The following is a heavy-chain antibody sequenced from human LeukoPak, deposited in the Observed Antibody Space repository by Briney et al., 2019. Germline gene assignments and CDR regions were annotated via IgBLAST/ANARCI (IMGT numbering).Heavy chain of an antibody. D-gene: IGHD5-18*01. V-gene: IGHV4-30-4*07. CDR1: GGSISSGGYS. CDR2: IYYSGST. J-gene: IGHJ6*03. CDR3: AREGRYRYGYNEYHSYMDI. Sequence: PSETLSLTCAVSGGSISSGGYSWSWIRQPPGKGLEWIGYIYYSGSTYYNPSLKSRVAISVDTSKNQFSLKLSSVTAAETAVYHCAREGRYRYGYNEYHSYMDIWGKGTTVTVSS.